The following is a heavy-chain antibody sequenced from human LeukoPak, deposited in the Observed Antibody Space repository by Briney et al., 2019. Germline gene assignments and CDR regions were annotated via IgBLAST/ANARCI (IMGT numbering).Heavy chain of an antibody. J-gene: IGHJ4*02. V-gene: IGHV3-74*01. CDR3: ARDLSWRIGDS. CDR1: GFTFSSYW. Sequence: GGSLRLSCAASGFTFSSYWMHWVRQAPGKGLVWVSRIDPDGSTTNYADSVKGRFTTTRDNAKNTLYLQMNNLRAEDTAVYYCARDLSWRIGDSWGQGTLVTVSS. CDR2: IDPDGSTT. D-gene: IGHD2-21*01.